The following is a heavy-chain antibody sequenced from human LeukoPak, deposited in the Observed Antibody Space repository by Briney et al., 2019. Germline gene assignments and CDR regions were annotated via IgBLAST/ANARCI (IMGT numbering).Heavy chain of an antibody. CDR3: ARDGIYDFWSGYYQGGVDY. J-gene: IGHJ4*02. V-gene: IGHV7-4-1*02. CDR2: INTNTGNP. Sequence: ASVKVSCKASGYTFTSYAMNWVRQAPGQGLEWMGWINTNTGNPTYAQGFTGRFVFSLDTSVSTAYLQISSLKAKDTAVYYCARDGIYDFWSGYYQGGVDYWGQGTLVTVSS. CDR1: GYTFTSYA. D-gene: IGHD3-3*01.